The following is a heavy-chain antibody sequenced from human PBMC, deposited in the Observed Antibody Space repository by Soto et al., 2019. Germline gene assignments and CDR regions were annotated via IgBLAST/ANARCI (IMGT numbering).Heavy chain of an antibody. D-gene: IGHD6-13*01. CDR1: GFTFSSYG. J-gene: IGHJ1*01. CDR2: IWYDGSNK. Sequence: GGSLRLSCAASGFTFSSYGMHWVRQAPGKGLEWVAVIWYDGSNKYYADSVKGRFTISRDNSKNSLHLQMNSLSAEDTAFYYCVKDESINWYSGHFRHWGQGTLVTVSS. CDR3: VKDESINWYSGHFRH. V-gene: IGHV3-30*02.